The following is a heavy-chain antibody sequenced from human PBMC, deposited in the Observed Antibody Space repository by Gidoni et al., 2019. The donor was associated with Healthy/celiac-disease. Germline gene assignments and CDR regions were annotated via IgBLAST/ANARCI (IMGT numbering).Heavy chain of an antibody. CDR3: ARGLETYDAFDI. CDR2: IIPILGIA. Sequence: QVQLVQSGAEVKKPGSSVKVSCKASGGTFSSYTISWVRQAPGQGLEWMGRIIPILGIANYAQKFQGRVTITADKSTSTAYMELSSLRSEDTAVYYCARGLETYDAFDIWGQGTMVTVSS. J-gene: IGHJ3*02. V-gene: IGHV1-69*02. D-gene: IGHD3-16*01. CDR1: GGTFSSYT.